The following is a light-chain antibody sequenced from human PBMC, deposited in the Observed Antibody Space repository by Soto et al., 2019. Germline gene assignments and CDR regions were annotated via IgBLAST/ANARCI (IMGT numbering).Light chain of an antibody. CDR1: SSSIGSNY. Sequence: QSVLTQPPSASGTPGQRVTISCSESSSSIGSNYIYWYQQLPGTAPKLLIYRDSQRPSGVPDRFSGSKSGTSASLAISGLRSEDEADYYCAAWDDSLSVWVFAGGTKLTVL. J-gene: IGLJ3*02. CDR3: AAWDDSLSVWV. V-gene: IGLV1-47*01. CDR2: RDS.